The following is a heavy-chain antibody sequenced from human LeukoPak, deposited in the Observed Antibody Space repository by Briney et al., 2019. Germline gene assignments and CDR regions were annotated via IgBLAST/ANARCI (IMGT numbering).Heavy chain of an antibody. CDR2: FDPEDGET. CDR1: GYTLTALS. Sequence: ASVKVFCKVSGYTLTALSMHWVRQAPGKGLEWMGGFDPEDGETIYAQKFQGRVTMTEDTSTDTAYMELSSLRSEDTAVYYCATATSDYGDYIDYWGQGTLVTVSS. CDR3: ATATSDYGDYIDY. J-gene: IGHJ4*02. D-gene: IGHD4-17*01. V-gene: IGHV1-24*01.